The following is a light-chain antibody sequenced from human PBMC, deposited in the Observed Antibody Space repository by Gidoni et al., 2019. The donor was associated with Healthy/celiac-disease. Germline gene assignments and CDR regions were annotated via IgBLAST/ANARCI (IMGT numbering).Light chain of an antibody. Sequence: ELVLTQSPGTLSLSPGARATLSCRASQSVSSSYLAWYQQKPGPAPRLLIYGASSRATGLPDRCSGSGSGTDFTLTISRLEPEDFAVYYCQQYGSSPRVTFGPGTKVDIK. CDR2: GAS. CDR3: QQYGSSPRVT. V-gene: IGKV3-20*01. J-gene: IGKJ3*01. CDR1: QSVSSSY.